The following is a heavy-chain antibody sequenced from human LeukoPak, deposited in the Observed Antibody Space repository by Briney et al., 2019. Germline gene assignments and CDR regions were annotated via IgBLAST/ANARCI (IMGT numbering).Heavy chain of an antibody. CDR1: GGSISSSSYY. CDR2: IHHEGST. CDR3: TAQGGWYIDY. Sequence: TSETLSLTCTVSGGSISSSSYYWGWIRQPPGKGLEWIGEIHHEGSTKYSPSLKSRVTISVDKSKNQFSLKLNSMTAADTAVYYCTAQGGWYIDYWGQGTLVTVSS. J-gene: IGHJ4*02. D-gene: IGHD6-19*01. V-gene: IGHV4-39*07.